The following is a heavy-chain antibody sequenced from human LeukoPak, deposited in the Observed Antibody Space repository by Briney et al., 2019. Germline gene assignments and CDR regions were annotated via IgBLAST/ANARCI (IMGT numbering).Heavy chain of an antibody. J-gene: IGHJ4*02. CDR1: GGSISSSSYY. Sequence: SETLSLTCTVSGGSISSSSYYWGWIRQPPGKGLEWIGSIYYSGSTYYNPSLKSRVTISVDTSKNQFSLKLSSVTAADTAVYYYARRGMVSSSSYWGQGTLGTVSS. V-gene: IGHV4-39*01. D-gene: IGHD6-6*01. CDR3: ARRGMVSSSSY. CDR2: IYYSGST.